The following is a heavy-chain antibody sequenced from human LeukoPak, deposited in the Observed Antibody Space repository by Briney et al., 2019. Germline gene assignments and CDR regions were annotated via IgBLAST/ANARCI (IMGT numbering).Heavy chain of an antibody. CDR2: IYYSGST. CDR1: GGSISSGGYY. V-gene: IGHV4-30-4*08. CDR3: ARSRVLNDYGGPTWFDP. Sequence: PSETLSLTCTVSGGSISSGGYYWSWIRQHPGKGLEWIGYIYYSGSTYYNPSLKSRVTILVEPSKNQFSLKLNSVTAADTAVYFCARSRVLNDYGGPTWFDPWGQGTLVTVSS. J-gene: IGHJ5*02. D-gene: IGHD4-23*01.